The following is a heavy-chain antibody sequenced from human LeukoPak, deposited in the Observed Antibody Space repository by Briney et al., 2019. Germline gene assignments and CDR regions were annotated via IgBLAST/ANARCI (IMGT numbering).Heavy chain of an antibody. CDR1: GGSINPYY. J-gene: IGHJ6*03. D-gene: IGHD1-26*01. CDR2: IYYSGIT. Sequence: WETLSLTCTVSGGSINPYYWIWIRQSPGTGLEWIGYIYYSGITDYNPSLKSRVTFSIDTSKKQFSLNLTSVTAADTAIYFCARGGSHYYYYMDVWGKGTRVTVSS. CDR3: ARGGSHYYYYMDV. V-gene: IGHV4-59*01.